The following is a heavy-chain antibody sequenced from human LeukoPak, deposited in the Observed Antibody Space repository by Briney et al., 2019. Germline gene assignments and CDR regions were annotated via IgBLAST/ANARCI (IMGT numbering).Heavy chain of an antibody. Sequence: SETLSLTCTVSGGSISSYYWSWIRQPPGKGLEWIGYIYYSGSTNYNPSLKSRVTISVDTSKNQFSLKLSSVTAADTAVYYCATNIAARPFSERGAFDIWGQGTMVTVSS. CDR1: GGSISSYY. CDR2: IYYSGST. CDR3: ATNIAARPFSERGAFDI. J-gene: IGHJ3*02. D-gene: IGHD6-6*01. V-gene: IGHV4-59*01.